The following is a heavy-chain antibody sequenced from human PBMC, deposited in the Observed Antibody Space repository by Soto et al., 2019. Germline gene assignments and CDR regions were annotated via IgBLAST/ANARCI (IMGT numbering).Heavy chain of an antibody. J-gene: IGHJ4*02. CDR2: IDWDDDK. CDR3: ARIGGNTFDY. V-gene: IGHV2-70*01. Sequence: VPTVGNPTQTLTLTCTFSGVSRSTSGSCVRWIRQPPGKALEWLALIDWDDDKYYSTSLKTRLTISKDTSKNQVVLTMTNMDPVDTATYYCARIGGNTFDYWGQGTLVTVSS. D-gene: IGHD3-16*01. CDR1: GVSRSTSGSC.